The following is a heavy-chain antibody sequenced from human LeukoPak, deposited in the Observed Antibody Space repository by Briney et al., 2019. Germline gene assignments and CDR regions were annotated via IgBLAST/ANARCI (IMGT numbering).Heavy chain of an antibody. D-gene: IGHD3-9*01. CDR2: MNPNSGNT. J-gene: IGHJ6*03. CDR1: GYTFTSYD. CDR3: AREGYYDILTGYYYYYYYMDV. Sequence: GASVKVSCKASGYTFTSYDINWVRQATGQGLEWMGWMNPNSGNTGYAQKFQGRVTMTRNTSISTAYMELSSLRSEDTAVYYCAREGYYDILTGYYYYYYYMDVWGKGTTVTISS. V-gene: IGHV1-8*01.